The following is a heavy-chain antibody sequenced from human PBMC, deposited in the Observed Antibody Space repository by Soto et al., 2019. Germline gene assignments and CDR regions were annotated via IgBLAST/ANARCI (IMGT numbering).Heavy chain of an antibody. V-gene: IGHV3-30*18. Sequence: WGSLRLSCAPSGFTFSSYCMHWVRQAPSKGLEWVAVISYDGSNKYYSDSVKGRFTISRDNSKNTLYLQMNSLRAEDTAVYYCAKDQVQNVPKNYYYYGMDVWGEGITVTVSS. D-gene: IGHD6-6*01. CDR2: ISYDGSNK. CDR3: AKDQVQNVPKNYYYYGMDV. CDR1: GFTFSSYC. J-gene: IGHJ6*04.